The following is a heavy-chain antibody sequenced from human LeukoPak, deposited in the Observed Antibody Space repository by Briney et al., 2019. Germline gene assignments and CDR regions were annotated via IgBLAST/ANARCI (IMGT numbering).Heavy chain of an antibody. Sequence: SETLSLTCTVSGGSISSSSYYWGWIRQPPGKGLEWIGSIYYSGSTYYNPSLKSRVTISVDTSKNQFSLKLSSVTAADTAVYYCARGGRELLDWFDPWGQGTLVTVSS. D-gene: IGHD1-26*01. CDR3: ARGGRELLDWFDP. J-gene: IGHJ5*02. CDR2: IYYSGST. V-gene: IGHV4-39*07. CDR1: GGSISSSSYY.